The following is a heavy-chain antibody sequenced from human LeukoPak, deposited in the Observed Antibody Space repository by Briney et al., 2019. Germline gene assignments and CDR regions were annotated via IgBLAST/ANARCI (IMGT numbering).Heavy chain of an antibody. D-gene: IGHD6-19*01. CDR2: IYYSGST. CDR1: GGSISSGGQY. J-gene: IGHJ4*02. CDR3: ARLVAGTGEYNFDH. Sequence: PSETLSLTCTVSGGSISSGGQYWSWIRQHPGKGLEYIGYIYYSGSTYYNPSLKSRVIISVDTSKNQFSLKLNSVTAADTAVYYCARLVAGTGEYNFDHWGQGTLVTVSS. V-gene: IGHV4-31*03.